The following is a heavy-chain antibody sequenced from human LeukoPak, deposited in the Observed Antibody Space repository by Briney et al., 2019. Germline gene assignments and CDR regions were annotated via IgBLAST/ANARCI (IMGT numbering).Heavy chain of an antibody. V-gene: IGHV1-8*01. J-gene: IGHJ4*02. D-gene: IGHD5-24*01. Sequence: AXVKVSCKASGYTFTSYDINWVRQAAGQGLEGTGWMNPNSGNTVYAQKFQGRVTMTRNTSISTAYMEVSSLRSEDTAVYYCARAPEMGIDDYWGQGTLVTVSS. CDR2: MNPNSGNT. CDR3: ARAPEMGIDDY. CDR1: GYTFTSYD.